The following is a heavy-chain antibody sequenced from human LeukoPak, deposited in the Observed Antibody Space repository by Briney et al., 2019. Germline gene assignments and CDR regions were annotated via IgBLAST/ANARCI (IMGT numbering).Heavy chain of an antibody. D-gene: IGHD6-13*01. CDR3: AKGTRSSWYTDFDY. J-gene: IGHJ4*02. CDR1: GFTFDDYA. V-gene: IGHV3-9*01. CDR2: ISWNSGSI. Sequence: PGGSLRLSCGASGFTFDDYAMHWVRQAPGKGLEWVSGISWNSGSIGYADSVKGRFTISRDNAKNSLYLQMNSLRAEDTALYYCAKGTRSSWYTDFDYWGQGTLVTVSS.